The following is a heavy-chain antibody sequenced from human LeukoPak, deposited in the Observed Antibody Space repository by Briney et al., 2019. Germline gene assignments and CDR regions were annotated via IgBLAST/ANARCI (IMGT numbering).Heavy chain of an antibody. J-gene: IGHJ4*02. Sequence: GESLKISCKGSGYSFTSYWIGWVRQMPGKGLEWMGIIYPGDSDTRYSPSFQGQVTISADKSISTAYLQWSSLKASDTAMHYCARSITGRYDSTGHHFDYWGQGTLVTVSS. CDR1: GYSFTSYW. CDR2: IYPGDSDT. V-gene: IGHV5-51*01. CDR3: ARSITGRYDSTGHHFDY. D-gene: IGHD3-22*01.